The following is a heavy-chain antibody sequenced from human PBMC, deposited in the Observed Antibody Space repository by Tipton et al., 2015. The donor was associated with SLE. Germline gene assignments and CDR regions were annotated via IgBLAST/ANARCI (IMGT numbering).Heavy chain of an antibody. V-gene: IGHV4-59*01. CDR3: AREGYSSGWTEVHWFDP. Sequence: LRLSCTVSGGSISSYYWSWIRQPPGKGLEWIGYIYYSGSTNYNPSLKSRVTISVDTSKNQFSLKLSSVTAADTAVYYCAREGYSSGWTEVHWFDPWGQGTLVTVSS. CDR1: GGSISSYY. CDR2: IYYSGST. D-gene: IGHD6-19*01. J-gene: IGHJ5*02.